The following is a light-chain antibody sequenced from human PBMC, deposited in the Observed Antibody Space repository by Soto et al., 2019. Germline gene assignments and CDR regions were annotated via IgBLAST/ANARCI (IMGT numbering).Light chain of an antibody. Sequence: EIVMTQSPATLSASPGERATLSCRASQSVRSNLAWYQQKPGQAPSLLIYGASTRATGIPARFSGSGSGTEFALSIGSLQSEDFAIYYCQQYNTWPPTFGQGTKVDIK. V-gene: IGKV3-15*01. J-gene: IGKJ1*01. CDR1: QSVRSN. CDR3: QQYNTWPPT. CDR2: GAS.